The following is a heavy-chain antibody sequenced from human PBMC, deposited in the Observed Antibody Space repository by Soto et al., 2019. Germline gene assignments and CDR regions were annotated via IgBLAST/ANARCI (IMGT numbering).Heavy chain of an antibody. CDR3: ARVLFYSYDSSSAIEY. CDR1: GGSFSGYY. D-gene: IGHD3-22*01. V-gene: IGHV4-34*01. J-gene: IGHJ4*01. CDR2: INHSGST. Sequence: QVQLQQWGAGLLKPSETLSLTCAVYGGSFSGYYWSWIRQPPGKGLEWIGEINHSGSTNYNPSLKSRVTISVDTSKNQFTLKLSSVTAADTAVYYCARVLFYSYDSSSAIEYWGQGTLVTVSS.